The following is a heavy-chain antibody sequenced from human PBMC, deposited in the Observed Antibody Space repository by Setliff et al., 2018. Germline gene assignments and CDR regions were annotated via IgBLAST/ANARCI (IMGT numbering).Heavy chain of an antibody. D-gene: IGHD5-12*01. CDR1: GFTFSSHS. CDR2: ISSTSGTI. J-gene: IGHJ4*02. V-gene: IGHV3-48*02. CDR3: VKAFWTYSDHASLACFDY. Sequence: PGGSLRLSCAGSGFTFSSHSINWVRQAPGKGLEWISYISSTSGTIYYADSVKGRFTISRDNAKNSLYLQMNNLRDEDTALYYCVKAFWTYSDHASLACFDYWGPGALVTVSS.